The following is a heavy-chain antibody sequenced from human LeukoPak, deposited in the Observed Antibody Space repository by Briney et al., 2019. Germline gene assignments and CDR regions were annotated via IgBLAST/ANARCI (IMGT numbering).Heavy chain of an antibody. CDR2: INHSGST. V-gene: IGHV4-39*07. D-gene: IGHD1-26*01. CDR1: GGSISSSSYY. J-gene: IGHJ3*02. Sequence: SETLSLTCTVSGGSISSSSYYWSWIRQPPGKGLEWIGEINHSGSTNYNPSLKSRVTISVDTSKNQFSLKLSSVTAADTAVYYCARIYSGNSIWGQGTMVTVSS. CDR3: ARIYSGNSI.